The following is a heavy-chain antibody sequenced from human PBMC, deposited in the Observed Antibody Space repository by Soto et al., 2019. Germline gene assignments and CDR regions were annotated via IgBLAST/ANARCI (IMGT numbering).Heavy chain of an antibody. D-gene: IGHD4-17*01. V-gene: IGHV4-4*02. Sequence: SETLSLTCAVSGGSISSSNWWSWVRQPPGKGLEWIGEIYHSGSTNYNPSLRSRVTISVDKSKNQFSLKLSSVTAADTAVYYCARDPGDDYGDYFDYWGQGTLVTVSS. CDR3: ARDPGDDYGDYFDY. J-gene: IGHJ4*02. CDR2: IYHSGST. CDR1: GGSISSSNW.